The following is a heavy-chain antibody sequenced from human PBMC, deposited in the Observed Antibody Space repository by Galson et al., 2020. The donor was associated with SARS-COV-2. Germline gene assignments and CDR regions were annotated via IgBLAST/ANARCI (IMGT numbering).Heavy chain of an antibody. CDR2: ISSSSSYI. V-gene: IGHV3-21*01. D-gene: IGHD5-12*01. Sequence: GESLKISCAASGFTFSSYSMNWVRQAPGKGLEWVSSISSSSSYIYYADSVKGRFTISRDNAKNSLYLQMNSLRAEDTAVYYCARSPKRWLQSKPVYYMDVWGKGTTVTVSS. CDR3: ARSPKRWLQSKPVYYMDV. CDR1: GFTFSSYS. J-gene: IGHJ6*03.